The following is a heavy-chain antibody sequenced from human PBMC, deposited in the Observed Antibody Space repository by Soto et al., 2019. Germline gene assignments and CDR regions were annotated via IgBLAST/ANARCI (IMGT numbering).Heavy chain of an antibody. D-gene: IGHD3-10*01. Sequence: QPQLVESGGGLVQSGGSLRLSCEAFRFTFSDYYMSWIRQAPGKGLEWLSYISGSGTTIYYADSVKGRFTISRDNAMNSLYLQMNSLRAEDTAVYYCARGHYYGFGRSSFDPWGQGTLVTVSS. CDR1: RFTFSDYY. CDR3: ARGHYYGFGRSSFDP. V-gene: IGHV3-11*01. CDR2: ISGSGTTI. J-gene: IGHJ5*02.